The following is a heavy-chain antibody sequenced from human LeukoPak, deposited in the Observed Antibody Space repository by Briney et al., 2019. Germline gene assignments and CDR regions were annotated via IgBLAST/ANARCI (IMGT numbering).Heavy chain of an antibody. CDR3: ARLAGAFDI. Sequence: SETLSLTCTVSGVSISSSNSYWGWIRQPPGKGLEWIGSIYYSGNTYYNASLKSQVSISIDTSKNQFSLKLSSVTAADTAVYYCARLAGAFDIWGQGTMVTVPS. CDR2: IYYSGNT. V-gene: IGHV4-39*01. D-gene: IGHD3-10*01. J-gene: IGHJ3*02. CDR1: GVSISSSNSY.